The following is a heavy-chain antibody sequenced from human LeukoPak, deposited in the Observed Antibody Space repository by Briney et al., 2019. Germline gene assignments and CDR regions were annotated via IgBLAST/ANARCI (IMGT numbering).Heavy chain of an antibody. D-gene: IGHD3-22*01. CDR1: GFAFSGSA. J-gene: IGHJ4*02. CDR2: IRSKAKSYAT. Sequence: GGSLRLSCAASGFAFSGSAIHWVRQAPGKGLEWVGRIRSKAKSYATVYGASVKGRFNISREDSKNTAYLQMNSLKTEDTAVYYCSRQNLDNYDEAFDYRGQGTLVTVSS. V-gene: IGHV3-73*01. CDR3: SRQNLDNYDEAFDY.